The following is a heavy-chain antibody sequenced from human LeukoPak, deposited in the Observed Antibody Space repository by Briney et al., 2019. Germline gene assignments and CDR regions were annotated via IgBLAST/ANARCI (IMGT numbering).Heavy chain of an antibody. CDR2: IKQDGSEK. V-gene: IGHV3-7*01. Sequence: GGSLRLSCAASGFTFSSYWMSWVRQAPGKGLEWVANIKQDGSEKYYVDSVKGRFTISRDNAKNSLYLQMNSLRAEDTAVYYCATEYGSGYFDYWGQGTLVTVSS. J-gene: IGHJ4*02. CDR3: ATEYGSGYFDY. CDR1: GFTFSSYW. D-gene: IGHD3-10*01.